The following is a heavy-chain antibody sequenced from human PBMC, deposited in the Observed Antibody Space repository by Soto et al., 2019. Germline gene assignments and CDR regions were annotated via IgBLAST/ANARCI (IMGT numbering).Heavy chain of an antibody. J-gene: IGHJ4*02. CDR1: GDSITAYY. Sequence: QVQLQESGPGLVKPSETLSLTCSVSGDSITAYYWSWIRQPPGKGLEWIGYIYHAGNTNYNPPLRGRVTMSVDTSRNRFSLKLKSVTAADTAIYYCARLNYYFHHWGQGALVTVSS. CDR2: IYHAGNT. V-gene: IGHV4-59*08. CDR3: ARLNYYFHH. D-gene: IGHD1-20*01.